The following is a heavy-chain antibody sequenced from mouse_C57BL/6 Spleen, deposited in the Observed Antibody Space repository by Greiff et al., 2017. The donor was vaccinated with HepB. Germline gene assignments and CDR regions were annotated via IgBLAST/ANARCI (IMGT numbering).Heavy chain of an antibody. CDR2: ISSGGSYT. CDR1: GFTFSSYA. V-gene: IGHV5-6*01. J-gene: IGHJ2*01. D-gene: IGHD2-13*01. Sequence: EVQLVESGGGLVKPGGSLKLSCAASGFTFSSYAMSWVRQTPDKRLEWVATISSGGSYTYYADSVKGRFTISRDNAKNTLYLQMSSLKSEGTAMYYCARQGLQGGFDYWGQGTTLTVSS. CDR3: ARQGLQGGFDY.